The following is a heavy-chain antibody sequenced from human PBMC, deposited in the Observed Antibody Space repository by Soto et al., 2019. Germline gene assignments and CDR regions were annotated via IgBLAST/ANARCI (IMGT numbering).Heavy chain of an antibody. D-gene: IGHD1-26*01. Sequence: GSLRLSCAASGFTFSDYYMSWIRQAPGKGLEWVSYISSSGSTIYYADSVKGRFTISRDNAKNSLYLQMNSLRAEDTAVYYCARAVWEPLAYYFDYWGQGTLVTVSS. J-gene: IGHJ4*02. CDR2: ISSSGSTI. CDR1: GFTFSDYY. CDR3: ARAVWEPLAYYFDY. V-gene: IGHV3-11*01.